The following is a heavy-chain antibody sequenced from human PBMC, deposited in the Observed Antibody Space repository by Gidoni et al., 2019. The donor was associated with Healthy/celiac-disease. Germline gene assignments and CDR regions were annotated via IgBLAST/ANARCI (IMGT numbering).Heavy chain of an antibody. CDR1: GYTLTELS. D-gene: IGHD3-10*01. V-gene: IGHV1-24*01. CDR3: ATAKNLLLWFGEPQLLPYGMDV. J-gene: IGHJ6*02. CDR2: FDPEDGET. Sequence: QVQLVQSGAEVKKPGASVKVSCKVSGYTLTELSMHWVRQAPGKGLEWMGGFDPEDGETIYAQKFQGRVTMTEDTSTDTAYMELSSLRSEDTAVYYCATAKNLLLWFGEPQLLPYGMDVWGQGTTVTVSS.